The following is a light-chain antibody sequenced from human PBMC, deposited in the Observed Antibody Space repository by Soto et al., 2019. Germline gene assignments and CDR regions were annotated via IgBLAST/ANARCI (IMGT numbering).Light chain of an antibody. CDR1: SSDVGGYNY. Sequence: QSVLTQPASVSGSPGQSITISCTGTSSDVGGYNYVSWYQQHPGKAPKLMIYEVSNRPSGVSNRFSGSKSGNTASLTISGLQAEDEADYYCSSYTSSSTYVSGTGTKGTAL. CDR2: EVS. CDR3: SSYTSSSTYV. J-gene: IGLJ1*01. V-gene: IGLV2-14*01.